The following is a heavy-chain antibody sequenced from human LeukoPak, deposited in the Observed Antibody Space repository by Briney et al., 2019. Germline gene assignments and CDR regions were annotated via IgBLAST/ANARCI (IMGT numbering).Heavy chain of an antibody. CDR3: ARDLKLRGIAVAYFDY. J-gene: IGHJ4*02. CDR2: MNPNSGNT. D-gene: IGHD6-19*01. CDR1: GYTFTSYD. V-gene: IGHV1-8*03. Sequence: ASVKVSCKASGYTFTSYDINWVRQATGQGLEWMGWMNPNSGNTGYAQKFQGRVTITRNTSISTAYMELSSLRSEDTAVYYCARDLKLRGIAVAYFDYWGQGTLVTVSS.